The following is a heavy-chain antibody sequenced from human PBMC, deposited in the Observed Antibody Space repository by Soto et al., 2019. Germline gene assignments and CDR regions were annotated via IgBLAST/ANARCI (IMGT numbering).Heavy chain of an antibody. J-gene: IGHJ4*02. CDR3: ARSLRRTGIAAAGGFPDY. CDR1: GYTFTSYD. Sequence: ASVKVSCKASGYTFTSYDINWVRQATGQGLEWMGWMNPNSGNTGYAQKFQGRVTMTRITSISTAYMELSSLRSDDTAVYYCARSLRRTGIAAAGGFPDYWGQGTLVTVSS. CDR2: MNPNSGNT. D-gene: IGHD6-13*01. V-gene: IGHV1-8*01.